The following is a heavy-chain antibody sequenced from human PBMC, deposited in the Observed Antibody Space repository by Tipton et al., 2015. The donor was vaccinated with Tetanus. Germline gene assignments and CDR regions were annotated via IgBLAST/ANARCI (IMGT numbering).Heavy chain of an antibody. CDR2: ISAGGGST. CDR3: AGEVSTQI. J-gene: IGHJ4*02. V-gene: IGHV3-23*01. D-gene: IGHD2-2*01. CDR1: GFIFGTYA. Sequence: SLRLSCAGFGFIFGTYAMSWVRQAPGKGLEWVSGISAGGGSTYYADSVKGRFTISRDNSKNSLFLQMNSLGAEDTAVYYCAGEVSTQIWGQGSLVTVSS.